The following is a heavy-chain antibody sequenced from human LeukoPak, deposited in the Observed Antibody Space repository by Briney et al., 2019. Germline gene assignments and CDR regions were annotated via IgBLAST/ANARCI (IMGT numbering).Heavy chain of an antibody. Sequence: GGSLRLSCAATGFTFSSYGMHWVRQAPGKGLEWVAVISYDGSNKYYADSVKGRFTISRDNSKNTLYLQMNSLRAEDTAVYYCARAGSFLEWSHYMDVWGKGTTVTVSS. V-gene: IGHV3-30*19. D-gene: IGHD3-3*01. CDR2: ISYDGSNK. CDR1: GFTFSSYG. J-gene: IGHJ6*03. CDR3: ARAGSFLEWSHYMDV.